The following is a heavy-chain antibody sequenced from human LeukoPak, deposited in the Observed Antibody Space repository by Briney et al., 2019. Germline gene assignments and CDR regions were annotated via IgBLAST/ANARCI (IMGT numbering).Heavy chain of an antibody. J-gene: IGHJ5*02. D-gene: IGHD4-23*01. CDR1: GYTFTSYD. Sequence: ASVKVSRKASGYTFTSYDINWVRQATGQGLEWLGWMNPNSGNTGYAQKFQGRVTITRDTSISTAYMELSSLRSEDTAVYYCARDYGGNSGWFDPWGQGTLVTVSS. CDR2: MNPNSGNT. CDR3: ARDYGGNSGWFDP. V-gene: IGHV1-8*03.